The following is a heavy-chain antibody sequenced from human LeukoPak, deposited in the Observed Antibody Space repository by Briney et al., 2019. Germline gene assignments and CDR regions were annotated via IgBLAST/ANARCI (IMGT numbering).Heavy chain of an antibody. CDR1: GDGVSSNSVV. Sequence: SQTLSLTCAISGDGVSSNSVVWNWIRQSPSRGLEWLGRTYYRSKWYNDYAVSVKSRITINPDTSKNQFSLQLNSVTPEDTAVYYCARAAYSSSSFVYWGQGTLVTVSS. CDR3: ARAAYSSSSFVY. D-gene: IGHD6-6*01. CDR2: TYYRSKWYN. J-gene: IGHJ4*02. V-gene: IGHV6-1*01.